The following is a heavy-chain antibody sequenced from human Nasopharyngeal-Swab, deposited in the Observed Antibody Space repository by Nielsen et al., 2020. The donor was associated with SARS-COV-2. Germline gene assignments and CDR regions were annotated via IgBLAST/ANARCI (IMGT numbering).Heavy chain of an antibody. CDR2: IKQDGSEK. CDR3: ARDPAAITIFGVVIIGSRSYYFDY. D-gene: IGHD3-3*01. Sequence: GGSLRLSCAASGFTFSSYAMSWVRQAPGKGLEWVANIKQDGSEKYYVDSVKGRFTISRDNAKNSLYLQMNSLRAEDTAVYYCARDPAAITIFGVVIIGSRSYYFDYWGQGTLVTVSS. CDR1: GFTFSSYA. V-gene: IGHV3-7*01. J-gene: IGHJ4*02.